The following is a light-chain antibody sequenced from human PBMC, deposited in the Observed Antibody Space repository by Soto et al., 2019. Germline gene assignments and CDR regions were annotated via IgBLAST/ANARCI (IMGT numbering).Light chain of an antibody. Sequence: EVVLTQSPGTLSLSPGERATLSCRASQNVYINSLAWYQQKPGQPPRLLIYGASTRAAAIPDRFSGSGSGADFDLSIDGLEPEDFAIYYCQQYGDSPLTFGPGTRVD. CDR1: QNVYINS. CDR2: GAS. CDR3: QQYGDSPLT. V-gene: IGKV3-20*01. J-gene: IGKJ3*01.